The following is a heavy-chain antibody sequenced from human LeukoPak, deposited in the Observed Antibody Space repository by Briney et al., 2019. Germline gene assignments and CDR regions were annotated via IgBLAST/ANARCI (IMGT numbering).Heavy chain of an antibody. Sequence: ASVKVSCKASGYTFTSYDINWVRQATGQGLEWMGWMNPNSGNTGYAQKFQGRVTMTRNTSISTAYMELSSLRPEDTAVYYCARSSRALYGMDVWGQGTTVTVSS. CDR1: GYTFTSYD. V-gene: IGHV1-8*01. D-gene: IGHD3-10*01. CDR3: ARSSRALYGMDV. J-gene: IGHJ6*02. CDR2: MNPNSGNT.